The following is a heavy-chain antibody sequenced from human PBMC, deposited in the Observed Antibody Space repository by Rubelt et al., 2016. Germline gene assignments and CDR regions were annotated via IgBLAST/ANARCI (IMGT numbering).Heavy chain of an antibody. CDR1: GGSISSSSYY. Sequence: QLQLQESGPGLVKPSETLSLTCTVSGGSISSSSYYWGWIRQPPGKGLEWIGNIYYSGSTKYNPSLKSRVTISVDTSNDQFSLKRGSWTAADTAVYYCARLQLGGAFDIWGQGTMVTVSS. J-gene: IGHJ3*02. CDR3: ARLQLGGAFDI. CDR2: IYYSGST. V-gene: IGHV4-39*01. D-gene: IGHD2-2*01.